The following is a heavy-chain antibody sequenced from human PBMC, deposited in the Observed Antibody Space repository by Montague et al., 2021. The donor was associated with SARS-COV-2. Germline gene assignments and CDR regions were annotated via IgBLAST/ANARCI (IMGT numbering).Heavy chain of an antibody. V-gene: IGHV4-59*01. J-gene: IGHJ6*02. CDR2: IYYSGST. Sequence: SETLSLTCTVSGGSISGYYWSWIRQPPEKGLEWIGYIYYSGSTKYNPLLESRVTVSVDRSKNQVSLKLSSVTAADTAVYYCARLLRSCTNGVCRTYYYYYAMDVWGQGTTVTVSS. CDR1: GGSISGYY. D-gene: IGHD2-8*01. CDR3: ARLLRSCTNGVCRTYYYYYAMDV.